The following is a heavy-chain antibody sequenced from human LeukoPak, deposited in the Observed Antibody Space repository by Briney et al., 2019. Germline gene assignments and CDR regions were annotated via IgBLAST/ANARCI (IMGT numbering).Heavy chain of an antibody. V-gene: IGHV3-64*01. CDR2: ISSNGGST. J-gene: IGHJ5*02. CDR3: ARDVCSSTSCYNWFDP. D-gene: IGHD2-2*01. Sequence: GGSLRLSCAASGFTFSSYAMHWVRQAPGKGLEYVSAISSNGGSTYYANSVKGRFTISRDNSKNTLYLQMGSLRAEDMAVYYCARDVCSSTSCYNWFDPWGQGTLVTVSS. CDR1: GFTFSSYA.